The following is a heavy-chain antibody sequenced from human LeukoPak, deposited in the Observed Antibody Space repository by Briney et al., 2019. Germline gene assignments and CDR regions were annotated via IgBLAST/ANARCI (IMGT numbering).Heavy chain of an antibody. CDR3: ARAGVYYDILTGSWGFDI. CDR2: IKDSGTT. D-gene: IGHD3-9*01. V-gene: IGHV1-46*01. J-gene: IGHJ3*02. Sequence: ASVKVSCKASGYSFTTYHIHWVRQAPGQGLEWMGIIKDSGTTIYPQKFQGRVTMTRDTSTSTVYMEVSSLRSEDTAVYYCARAGVYYDILTGSWGFDIWGQGTMVTVSS. CDR1: GYSFTTYH.